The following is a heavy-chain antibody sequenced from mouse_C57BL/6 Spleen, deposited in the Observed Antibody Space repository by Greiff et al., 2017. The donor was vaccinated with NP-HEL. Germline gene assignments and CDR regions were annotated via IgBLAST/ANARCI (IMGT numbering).Heavy chain of an antibody. CDR2: IDPENGDT. Sequence: DVKLVESGAELVRPGASVKLSCTASGFNIKDDYMHWVKQRPEQGLEWIGWIDPENGDTEYASKFQGKATITADTSSNTAYLQLSSLTSEDTAVYYCTTGYDGYYLFAYWGQGTLVTVSA. D-gene: IGHD2-3*01. CDR1: GFNIKDDY. J-gene: IGHJ3*01. V-gene: IGHV14-4*01. CDR3: TTGYDGYYLFAY.